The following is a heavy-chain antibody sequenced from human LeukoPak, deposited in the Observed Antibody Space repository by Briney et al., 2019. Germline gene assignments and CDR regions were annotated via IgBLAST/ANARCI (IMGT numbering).Heavy chain of an antibody. V-gene: IGHV3-30*03. CDR3: ASAWLVVGVDLDY. D-gene: IGHD6-19*01. Sequence: GRSLRLSCAASGFTFSSYGIHWVRQAPGKGRELVALISYDGSNKYYADSVKGRFTISRDNTKTTLYLQMTTLRAEDTAVYYCASAWLVVGVDLDYWGEGTLVTVSS. CDR2: ISYDGSNK. J-gene: IGHJ4*02. CDR1: GFTFSSYG.